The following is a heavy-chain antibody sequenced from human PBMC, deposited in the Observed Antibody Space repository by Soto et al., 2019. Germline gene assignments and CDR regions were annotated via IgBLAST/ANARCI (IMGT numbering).Heavy chain of an antibody. J-gene: IGHJ4*02. CDR1: GFTFSSYG. V-gene: IGHV3-33*01. CDR3: ARDHYYDSSGYYRYFDY. D-gene: IGHD3-22*01. Sequence: PGGSLRLSCAASGFTFSSYGMHWVRQGPGKGLEWVAVIWYDGSNKYYADSVKGRFTISRDNSKNTLYLQMNSLRAEDTAVYYCARDHYYDSSGYYRYFDYWGQGTLVTVSS. CDR2: IWYDGSNK.